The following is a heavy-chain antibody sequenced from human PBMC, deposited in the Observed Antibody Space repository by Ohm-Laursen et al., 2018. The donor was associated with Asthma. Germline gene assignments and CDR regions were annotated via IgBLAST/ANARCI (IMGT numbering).Heavy chain of an antibody. D-gene: IGHD3-9*01. CDR3: AKVRTAGYDALDL. CDR1: GYTLSNYG. Sequence: ASVKVSCKASGYTLSNYGINWVRQAPGQGLEWMGWINTNTGKPSYAQGYTGRFVFSLDTAASTAYLQINSLEAKDSAVYFCAKVRTAGYDALDLWGQGTMVTVSS. J-gene: IGHJ3*01. CDR2: INTNTGKP. V-gene: IGHV7-4-1*02.